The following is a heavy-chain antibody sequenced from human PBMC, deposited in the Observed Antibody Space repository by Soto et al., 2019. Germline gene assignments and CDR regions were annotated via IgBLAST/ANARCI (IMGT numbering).Heavy chain of an antibody. CDR3: ARGVKRITIFGVVIDYYYYMDV. D-gene: IGHD3-3*01. CDR2: INHSGST. Sequence: TSETLSLTCAVYGGSFSGYYWSWIRQPPGKGLEWIGEINHSGSTNYNPSLKSRVTISVDTSKNQFSLKLSSVTAADTAVYYCARGVKRITIFGVVIDYYYYMDVWGKGTTVTV. V-gene: IGHV4-34*01. CDR1: GGSFSGYY. J-gene: IGHJ6*03.